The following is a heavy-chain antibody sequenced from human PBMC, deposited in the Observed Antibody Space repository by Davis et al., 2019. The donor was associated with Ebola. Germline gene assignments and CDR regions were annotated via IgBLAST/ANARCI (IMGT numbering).Heavy chain of an antibody. CDR1: GYTFTTYA. CDR2: IDTNSGNP. J-gene: IGHJ3*02. CDR3: ASLRRTITGMDDGFDI. V-gene: IGHV7-4-1*02. Sequence: ASVKVSCKASGYTFTTYAMNWVRQAPGQGLERMGWIDTNSGNPTYAQGFTGRFVFSLDTSVRTAYLHISSLKAEDTAVYYCASLRRTITGMDDGFDIWGQGTMVTVSS. D-gene: IGHD1-20*01.